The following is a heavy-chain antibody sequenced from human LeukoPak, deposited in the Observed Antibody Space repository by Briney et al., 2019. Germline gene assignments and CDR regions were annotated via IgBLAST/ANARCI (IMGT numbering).Heavy chain of an antibody. CDR2: IYYSGTT. CDR3: ARDLLGYYFGSGNYGSFDT. Sequence: SETLSLTCTVSGDSISNDYWTWIRQPPGKGLEWIGYIYYSGTTDYNPSLRGRVTMSIDTSKNHFSLKLNSLTAADTAVYYCARDLLGYYFGSGNYGSFDTWGQGTLVTVSS. D-gene: IGHD3-10*01. V-gene: IGHV4-59*01. CDR1: GDSISNDY. J-gene: IGHJ5*02.